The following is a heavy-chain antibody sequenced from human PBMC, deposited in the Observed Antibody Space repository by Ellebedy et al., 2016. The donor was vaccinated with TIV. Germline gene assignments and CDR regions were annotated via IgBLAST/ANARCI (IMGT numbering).Heavy chain of an antibody. CDR2: INPNSGGT. J-gene: IGHJ4*02. V-gene: IGHV1-2*02. Sequence: ASVKVSCKASGGTFISYAISWVRQAPGQGLEWMVWINPNSGGTNYAQKFQGRVTMTRDTSISTAYMELSRLRSVDTALYYCATMPYVSASTSYWGQGTLVTVSS. CDR3: ATMPYVSASTSY. CDR1: GGTFISYA. D-gene: IGHD2-2*01.